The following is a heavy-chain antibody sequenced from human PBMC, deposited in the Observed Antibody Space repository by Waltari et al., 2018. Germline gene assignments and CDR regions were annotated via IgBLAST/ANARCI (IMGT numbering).Heavy chain of an antibody. D-gene: IGHD2-2*01. CDR1: GDSMNYW. V-gene: IGHV4-4*02. J-gene: IGHJ4*02. Sequence: QLQLQESGPGLVKPSGTLSLICAVSGDSMNYWWSWVRRPPGKGLEWIGQVLGSGRTNNNHSFASRVTISLDTSTHQFALKLTSATAADTALYYCARDRSRGLYLDTWGQGILVSVSP. CDR3: ARDRSRGLYLDT. CDR2: VLGSGRT.